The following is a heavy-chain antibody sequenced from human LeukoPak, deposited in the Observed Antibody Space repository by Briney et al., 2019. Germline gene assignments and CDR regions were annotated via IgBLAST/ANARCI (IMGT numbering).Heavy chain of an antibody. Sequence: SETLSPTCTVFGGSISSYYWSWIRQPPGKGLEWIWYIYYCRSTNYNPSLKSRVSLSVDTSKNQFSLKLRSVTAADMAVYYCAREVYYGSGSYLDYGGEGTLVTVPS. J-gene: IGHJ4*02. CDR1: GGSISSYY. CDR2: IYYCRST. CDR3: AREVYYGSGSYLDY. D-gene: IGHD3-10*01. V-gene: IGHV4-59*01.